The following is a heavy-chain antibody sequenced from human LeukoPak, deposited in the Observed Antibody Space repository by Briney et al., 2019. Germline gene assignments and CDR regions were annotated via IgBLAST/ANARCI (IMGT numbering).Heavy chain of an antibody. J-gene: IGHJ5*02. Sequence: PSETLSHTCTVSGGSISSSSYYWGWIRQPPGKGLEWIGSIYYSGSTYYNPSLKSRVTISVDTSKNQFSLKLSSVTAADTAVYYCARQGYCNTTSCYKRWFDPWGQGTLVTVSS. CDR2: IYYSGST. V-gene: IGHV4-39*01. CDR1: GGSISSSSYY. CDR3: ARQGYCNTTSCYKRWFDP. D-gene: IGHD2-2*02.